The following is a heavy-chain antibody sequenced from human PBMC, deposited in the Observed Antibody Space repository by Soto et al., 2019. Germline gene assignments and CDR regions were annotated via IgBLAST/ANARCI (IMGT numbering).Heavy chain of an antibody. J-gene: IGHJ5*02. CDR2: ISGGGNRT. CDR1: GFTFRSYV. D-gene: IGHD3-10*01. Sequence: EVQLLDSGGGLVQPGGSLRLSCAASGFTFRSYVMTWVRQAPGKGLEWVSGISGGGNRTYYADSVKGRFTISRDNSKNTGYLQMNSLRAEETAVYYCAKGGPWFGEQFDPWGQGTLVTVSS. V-gene: IGHV3-23*01. CDR3: AKGGPWFGEQFDP.